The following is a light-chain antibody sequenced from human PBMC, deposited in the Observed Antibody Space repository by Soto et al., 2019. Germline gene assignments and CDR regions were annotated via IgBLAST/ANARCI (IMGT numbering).Light chain of an antibody. V-gene: IGLV2-14*01. CDR1: SSDVGGYIY. J-gene: IGLJ1*01. CDR3: SSYTTSSSYV. CDR2: DVT. Sequence: QSVLTQPASVSGSPGQSITISCTGTSSDVGGYIYVSWYQQHPGKAPKLMIYDVTSRPSGVSYRFSGSKSGNTASLTISGLQAEDEADYHCSSYTTSSSYVFGTGTKVTVL.